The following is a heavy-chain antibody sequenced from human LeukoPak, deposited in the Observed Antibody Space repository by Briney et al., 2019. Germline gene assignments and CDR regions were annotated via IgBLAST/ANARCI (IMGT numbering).Heavy chain of an antibody. CDR1: GFTFSSYA. Sequence: GRSLRLSCAASGFTFSSYAMHWVRQAPGKGLEWVAVISYDGSSKYYADSVKGRFTISRDNSKNTLYLQMNSLRAEDTAVYYCARERQLERRYYYYYGMDVWGQGTTVTVSS. D-gene: IGHD1-1*01. J-gene: IGHJ6*02. CDR3: ARERQLERRYYYYYGMDV. CDR2: ISYDGSSK. V-gene: IGHV3-30*04.